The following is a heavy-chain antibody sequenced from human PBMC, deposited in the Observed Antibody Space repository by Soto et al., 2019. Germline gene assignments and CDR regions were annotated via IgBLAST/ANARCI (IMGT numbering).Heavy chain of an antibody. CDR1: WYSFTSYW. CDR3: ARQGYDFWRSRSYGMDV. V-gene: IGHV5-51*01. Sequence: GESLKTSCKGSWYSFTSYWIGLVRQMPGKGLECRGIIYPGESDTRYSPSFQGQVTISADKSISTAYLQWSSLKASDTAMYYCARQGYDFWRSRSYGMDVWGQGTTVTVSS. D-gene: IGHD3-3*01. CDR2: IYPGESDT. J-gene: IGHJ6*02.